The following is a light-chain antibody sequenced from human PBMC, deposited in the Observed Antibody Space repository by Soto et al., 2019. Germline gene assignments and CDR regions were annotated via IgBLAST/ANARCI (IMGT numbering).Light chain of an antibody. CDR2: GAS. CDR3: KQYGSSGT. J-gene: IGKJ1*01. CDR1: QSVSNNY. Sequence: EIVLTQSPGTLSLSPGERASLSCRASQSVSNNYLAWYQQKPGQAPRLLIYGASNRATGIQDRFSGSGSGTEITLTIRRLEPEDFAVYYCKQYGSSGTCGQGTKVDIK. V-gene: IGKV3-20*01.